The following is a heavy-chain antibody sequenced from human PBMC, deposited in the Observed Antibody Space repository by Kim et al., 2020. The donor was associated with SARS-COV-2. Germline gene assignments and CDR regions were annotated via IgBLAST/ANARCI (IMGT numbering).Heavy chain of an antibody. J-gene: IGHJ5*02. CDR2: IYYSGST. V-gene: IGHV4-39*07. D-gene: IGHD2-8*01. CDR3: ARDRPDCTNGVCYEFDP. CDR1: GGSISSSSYY. Sequence: SETLSLTCTVSGGSISSSSYYWGWIRQPPGKGLEWIGSIYYSGSTYYNPSLKSRVTISVDTSKNQFSLKLSSVTAADTAVYYCARDRPDCTNGVCYEFDPWGQGTLVTVSS.